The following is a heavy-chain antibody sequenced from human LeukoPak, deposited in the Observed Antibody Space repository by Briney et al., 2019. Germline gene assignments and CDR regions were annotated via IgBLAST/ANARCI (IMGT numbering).Heavy chain of an antibody. CDR2: ISYDGSNK. V-gene: IGHV3-30-3*01. CDR3: AREPVVPAANYYYYYGMDV. J-gene: IGHJ6*02. CDR1: GFTFSSYA. D-gene: IGHD2-2*01. Sequence: GGSLRLSCAASGFTFSSYAMDWVRQAPGKGLEWVAVISYDGSNKYYADSVKGRFTISRDNSKNTLYLQMNSLRAEDTAVYYCAREPVVPAANYYYYYGMDVWGQGTTVTVSS.